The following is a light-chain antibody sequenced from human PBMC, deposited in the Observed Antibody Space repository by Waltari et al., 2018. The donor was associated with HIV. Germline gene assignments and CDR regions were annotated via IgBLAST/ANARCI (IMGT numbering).Light chain of an antibody. CDR3: TSYISSASPE. J-gene: IGLJ3*02. CDR1: ASDFRDYNS. V-gene: IGLV2-14*01. CDR2: EII. Sequence: QSALTQPASVSGSPGQSITISCTGAASDFRDYNSVSWYQHRPGKAPKLIIYEIINRPSGVSSRFSGSMSGNTASLTISGLQAEDEADYFCTSYISSASPEFGGGTKVTVV.